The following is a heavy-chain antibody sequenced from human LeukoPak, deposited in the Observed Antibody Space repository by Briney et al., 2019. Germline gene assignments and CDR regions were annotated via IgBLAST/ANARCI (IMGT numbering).Heavy chain of an antibody. CDR1: GFTFSSYA. CDR3: AKWGSGSYYKGSFDY. J-gene: IGHJ4*02. Sequence: PGGSLRLSCAASGFTFSSYAMSWVRQAPGKGQEWVSTISGSGESTYYADSVKGRFTISRDNSKNTLYLQMNSLRAEDTAVYYCAKWGSGSYYKGSFDYWGQGTLVTVSS. CDR2: ISGSGEST. D-gene: IGHD3-10*01. V-gene: IGHV3-23*01.